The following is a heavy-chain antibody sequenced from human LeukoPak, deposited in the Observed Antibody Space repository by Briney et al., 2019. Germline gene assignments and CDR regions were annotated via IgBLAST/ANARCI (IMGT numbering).Heavy chain of an antibody. Sequence: PSETLSLTCTVSGDSISGSWWSWIRQPPGKGLEWIGYSYYSSTTNYNPSLKSRVTISVDTSKNQFSLKLSSVTAADTAVYYCARVLRYFGGFDPWGQGTLVTVLS. J-gene: IGHJ5*02. D-gene: IGHD3-9*01. V-gene: IGHV4-59*08. CDR2: SYYSSTT. CDR1: GDSISGSW. CDR3: ARVLRYFGGFDP.